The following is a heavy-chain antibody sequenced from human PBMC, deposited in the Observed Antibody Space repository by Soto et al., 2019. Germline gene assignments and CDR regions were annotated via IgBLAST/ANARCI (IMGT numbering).Heavy chain of an antibody. CDR3: ARDRVAVATRYGMDV. CDR1: GYTFTSYG. CDR2: ISAYNGNT. V-gene: IGHV1-18*04. J-gene: IGHJ6*02. D-gene: IGHD6-19*01. Sequence: GASVKVSCKASGYTFTSYGISWVRQAPGQGLEWMGWISAYNGNTNYAQKLQGRVTMTTDTSTSTAYMELRSLRSDDTAVYYCARDRVAVATRYGMDVWGHGTTVTVSS.